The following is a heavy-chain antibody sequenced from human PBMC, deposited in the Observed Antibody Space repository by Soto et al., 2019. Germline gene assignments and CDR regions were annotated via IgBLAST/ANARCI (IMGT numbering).Heavy chain of an antibody. V-gene: IGHV4-39*01. CDR1: GGSITSSSYY. J-gene: IGHJ5*02. Sequence: QLHLRESGPGLVKPSETLSLTCTVSGGSITSSSYYWGWIRQPPGKGLEWIGSIYYSGSTYYNPSLERRVTISVNTSKNQFSLKLSSVTAADTAVYYCATQGVGGTYVYTFDPWGQGTLVTVSS. D-gene: IGHD1-26*01. CDR3: ATQGVGGTYVYTFDP. CDR2: IYYSGST.